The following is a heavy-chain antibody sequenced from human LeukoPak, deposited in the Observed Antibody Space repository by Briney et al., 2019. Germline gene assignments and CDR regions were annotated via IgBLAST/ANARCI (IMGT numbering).Heavy chain of an antibody. CDR1: GGSISRSNW. D-gene: IGHD1-14*01. V-gene: IGHV4-4*02. Sequence: SETLSLTCAVSGGSISRSNWWSWVRQSPGKGLEWIGEIYDNGSTNYNPSLKSRVTISVDTSKNQFSLKLTSVTAADTAVYYCARAPEYGLYYFDYWGQGTLVTVSS. J-gene: IGHJ4*02. CDR2: IYDNGST. CDR3: ARAPEYGLYYFDY.